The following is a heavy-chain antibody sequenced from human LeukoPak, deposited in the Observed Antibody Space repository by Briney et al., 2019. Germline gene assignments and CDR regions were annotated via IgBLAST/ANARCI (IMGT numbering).Heavy chain of an antibody. J-gene: IGHJ4*02. V-gene: IGHV4-34*01. CDR3: ARGWEREGYFDY. D-gene: IGHD1-26*01. CDR1: GGSFSGYY. Sequence: SETLSLTCAVYGGSFSGYYWSWIRQPPGKGLEWIGEINHSGSTNYNPSLKSRVTISVDTSKNQFSLKLSSVTAADTAVYYCARGWEREGYFDYWGQGTLVTVSS. CDR2: INHSGST.